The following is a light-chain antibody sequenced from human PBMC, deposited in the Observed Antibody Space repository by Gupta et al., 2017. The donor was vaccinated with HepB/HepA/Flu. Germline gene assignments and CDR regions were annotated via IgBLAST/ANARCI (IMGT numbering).Light chain of an antibody. V-gene: IGKV1-6*01. CDR1: QGIRND. CDR2: AAS. Sequence: AIQMSPSPSSLSASVGDRVTITCRASQGIRNDLGWYQQKPGKAPKLLIYAASSLQSGVPSRFSGSGSGTDFTLTISSLQPEDFATYYCLQDYNYPWTFGQGTKVGIK. CDR3: LQDYNYPWT. J-gene: IGKJ1*01.